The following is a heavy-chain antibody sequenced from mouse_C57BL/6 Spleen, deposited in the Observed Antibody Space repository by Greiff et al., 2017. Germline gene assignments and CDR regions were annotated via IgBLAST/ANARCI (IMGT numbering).Heavy chain of an antibody. CDR3: ARGGPSDY. Sequence: QVQLQQSGPELVKPGASVKISCKASGYAFSSSWMNWVKQRPGQGLEWIGRIYPGDGDTNYNGKFKGKATLTADKSSSTAYMQLSSLTSEDSAVYFCARGGPSDYWGQGTTLTVSS. D-gene: IGHD3-3*01. CDR2: IYPGDGDT. CDR1: GYAFSSSW. J-gene: IGHJ2*01. V-gene: IGHV1-82*01.